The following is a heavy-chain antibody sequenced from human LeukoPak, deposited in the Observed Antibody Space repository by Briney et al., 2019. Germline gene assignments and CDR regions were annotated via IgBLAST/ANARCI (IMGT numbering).Heavy chain of an antibody. J-gene: IGHJ4*02. CDR2: IYYSGST. CDR1: GGSISSYY. V-gene: IGHV4-59*01. CDR3: ARERHCTNGVCYKGGFDY. Sequence: PSETLSLTCTVSGGSISSYYWSWIRQPPGKGLEWIGYIYYSGSTNYNPSLKSRVTISVDTSKNQFSLKLSSVTAADTAVYYCARERHCTNGVCYKGGFDYWGQGTLVTVSS. D-gene: IGHD2-8*01.